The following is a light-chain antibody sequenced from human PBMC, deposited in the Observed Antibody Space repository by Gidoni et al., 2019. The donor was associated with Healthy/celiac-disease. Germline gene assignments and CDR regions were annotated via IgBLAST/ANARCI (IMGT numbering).Light chain of an antibody. Sequence: IVLTQSPGTLSWSPGESATPSCRASQSVSSSYLAWYQQKPGQAPRLLIYGASSRATGIPDRFSGSGSGTDFTLTISRLEPEDFAVYYCQQYGSSPRIFTFGPGTKVDIK. CDR2: GAS. J-gene: IGKJ3*01. CDR1: QSVSSSY. CDR3: QQYGSSPRIFT. V-gene: IGKV3-20*01.